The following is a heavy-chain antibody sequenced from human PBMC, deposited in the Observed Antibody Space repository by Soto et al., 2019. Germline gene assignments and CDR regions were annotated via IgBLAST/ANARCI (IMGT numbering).Heavy chain of an antibody. J-gene: IGHJ4*02. D-gene: IGHD4-17*01. CDR1: GFTFSSYA. Sequence: QVQLVESGGGVVQPGRSLRLSCAASGFTFSSYAMHWVRQAPGKGLEWVAVISYDGSNKYYADSVKGRFTISRDYSKNALDTQMNCLRAEVTAVYSCATESHGYYYCDYWGQGTLVTVSS. V-gene: IGHV3-30-3*01. CDR2: ISYDGSNK. CDR3: ATESHGYYYCDY.